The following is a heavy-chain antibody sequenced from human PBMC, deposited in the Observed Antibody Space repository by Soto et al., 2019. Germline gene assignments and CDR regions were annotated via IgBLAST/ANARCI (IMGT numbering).Heavy chain of an antibody. CDR1: GFSFNTHA. CDR3: AQARGSGSHTEHHFDS. V-gene: IGHV3-23*01. Sequence: LRLSCAASGFSFNTHAMNWVRRAPGKGLEWVSGISDDGGLRYYADSAKGRFTISRDNSKNTVYLQMNGLRADDTAVYYCAQARGSGSHTEHHFDSWGQGTLVTVSS. CDR2: ISDDGGLR. J-gene: IGHJ4*02. D-gene: IGHD3-10*01.